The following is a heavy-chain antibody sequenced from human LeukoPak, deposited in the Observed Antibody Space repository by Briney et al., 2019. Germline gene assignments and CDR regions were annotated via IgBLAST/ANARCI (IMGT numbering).Heavy chain of an antibody. Sequence: GGSLRLSCAASGVTFSSYSMNWVRQAPGKGLEWDSHITASGTAMFYADSVKGRFTISRDNAKNSLYLQMNSLRDEDTAVYYCASSGSYRFDYWGQGTLVTVSS. CDR3: ASSGSYRFDY. J-gene: IGHJ4*02. D-gene: IGHD1-26*01. V-gene: IGHV3-48*02. CDR2: ITASGTAM. CDR1: GVTFSSYS.